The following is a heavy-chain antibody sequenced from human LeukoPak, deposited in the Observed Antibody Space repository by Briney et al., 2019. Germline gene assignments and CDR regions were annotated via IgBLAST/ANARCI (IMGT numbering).Heavy chain of an antibody. CDR3: ARAVRGLDDAFDI. D-gene: IGHD1-1*01. J-gene: IGHJ3*02. V-gene: IGHV4-30-2*01. Sequence: SETLSLTCAVSGGSISSGGYSWSWIRQPPGKGLEWIGYIYHSGSTYYNPSLKSRVTISVDRSKNQFSLKLSSVTAADTAVYYRARAVRGLDDAFDIWGQGTMATVSS. CDR1: GGSISSGGYS. CDR2: IYHSGST.